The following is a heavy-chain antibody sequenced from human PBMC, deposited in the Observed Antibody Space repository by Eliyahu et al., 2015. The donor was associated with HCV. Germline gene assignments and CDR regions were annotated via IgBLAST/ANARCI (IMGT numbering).Heavy chain of an antibody. CDR1: GFTFSKAW. J-gene: IGHJ6*03. D-gene: IGHD3-10*01. Sequence: EVQLVESGGGLVKPGGSLRLSXAASGFTFSKAWMSWVRQXPGKGLEWIGRIKSKTDGGTTDYAAPVKGRFTISRDDSKSTLYLQMNSLKTEDTAVYYXTTGAPGGFDYYLDVWGQGTTVTVSS. V-gene: IGHV3-15*01. CDR3: TTGAPGGFDYYLDV. CDR2: IKSKTDGGTT.